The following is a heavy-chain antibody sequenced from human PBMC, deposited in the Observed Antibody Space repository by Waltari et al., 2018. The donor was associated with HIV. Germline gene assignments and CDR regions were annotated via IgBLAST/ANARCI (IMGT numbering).Heavy chain of an antibody. CDR2: ISAYNDNT. V-gene: IGHV1-18*01. J-gene: IGHJ1*01. CDR1: GYTFTSNG. Sequence: VQSEREMKPPGASAKVSCKPPGYTFTSNGISWLRLAPGQWFEWVGWISAYNDNTNYAHKFRDRVTLTTDTSTSTAYMELRVLRHEDTAIYYCARDKGASDTYKAEYLQHWGRGTLVSVSA. D-gene: IGHD1-20*01. CDR3: ARDKGASDTYKAEYLQH.